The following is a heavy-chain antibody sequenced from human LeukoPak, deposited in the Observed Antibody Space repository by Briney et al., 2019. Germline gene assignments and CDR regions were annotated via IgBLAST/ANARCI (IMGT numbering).Heavy chain of an antibody. CDR2: IYNSEYT. CDR1: GGSISSYY. V-gene: IGHV4-59*08. CDR3: ARHAIYSGGYSYWFDP. Sequence: SETLSLTCTVSGGSISSYYWSWIRQPPGKGLEWFAYIYNSEYTNYNPSLKSRASISVDTSKNLCSLRLRSVTAADTAVYYCARHAIYSGGYSYWFDPWGLGTLVTVSS. D-gene: IGHD1-26*01. J-gene: IGHJ5*02.